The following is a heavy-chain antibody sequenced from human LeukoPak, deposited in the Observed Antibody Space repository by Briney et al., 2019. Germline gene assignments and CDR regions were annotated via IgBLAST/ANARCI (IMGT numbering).Heavy chain of an antibody. V-gene: IGHV1-8*01. CDR2: MNPNSGNT. J-gene: IGHJ6*03. Sequence: ASVKVSCKASGYTFTSYDINWVRQATGQGLEWMGWMNPNSGNTGYTQKFQGRVTMTGNTSISTAYMELSSLRSDDTAVYYCARGVSGYDWGGYYYYMDVWGKGTTATISS. CDR1: GYTFTSYD. CDR3: ARGVSGYDWGGYYYYMDV. D-gene: IGHD5-12*01.